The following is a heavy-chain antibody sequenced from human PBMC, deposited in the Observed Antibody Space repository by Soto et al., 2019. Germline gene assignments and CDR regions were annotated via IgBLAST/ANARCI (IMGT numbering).Heavy chain of an antibody. Sequence: SETLSLTCTVSGGSISSGGYYWSWIRQHPGKGLEWIGYIYYSGSTYYNPSLKSRVTISVDTSKNQFSLKLSSVTAADTAVYYCARDKPIPPFDNHYHMEVWGKGTTVTVSS. CDR1: GGSISSGGYY. V-gene: IGHV4-31*03. D-gene: IGHD1-1*01. CDR2: IYYSGST. CDR3: ARDKPIPPFDNHYHMEV. J-gene: IGHJ6*03.